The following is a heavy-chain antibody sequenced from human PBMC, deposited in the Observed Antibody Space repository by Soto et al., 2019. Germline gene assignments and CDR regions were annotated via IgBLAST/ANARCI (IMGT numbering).Heavy chain of an antibody. CDR3: VRGGSNYAS. D-gene: IGHD4-4*01. V-gene: IGHV3-7*01. CDR2: IKPDESEK. CDR1: GFTFSDSW. Sequence: VGSLRLSCTASGFTFSDSWMTWVRQAPGKGLEWVARIKPDESEKKYADSVKGRFSISRDNAKNSMYLQMDSLRGEDTAVYYCVRGGSNYASWGQGTLVTVSS. J-gene: IGHJ5*02.